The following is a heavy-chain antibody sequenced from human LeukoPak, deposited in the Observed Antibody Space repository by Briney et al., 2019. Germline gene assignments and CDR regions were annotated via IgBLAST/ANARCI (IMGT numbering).Heavy chain of an antibody. Sequence: SQTLSLTCAVSGGSISSGGYSWSWIRQPPGKGLEWIGYIYHSGSTYYNPSLKSRVTISVDRSKNQFSLKLSSVTAADTAVYYCARHPRGYSYGKVDYWGQGTLVTVSS. V-gene: IGHV4-30-2*01. CDR2: IYHSGST. CDR1: GGSISSGGYS. D-gene: IGHD5-18*01. CDR3: ARHPRGYSYGKVDY. J-gene: IGHJ4*02.